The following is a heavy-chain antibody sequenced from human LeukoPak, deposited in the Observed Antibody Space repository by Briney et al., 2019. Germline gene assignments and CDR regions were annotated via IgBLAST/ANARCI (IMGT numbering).Heavy chain of an antibody. CDR2: IIPILGIA. Sequence: GASVKVSCKASGGTSSSYAISWVRQAPGQGLEWMGRIIPILGIANYAQKFQGRVTITADKSTSTAYMELSSLRSEDTAVYYCARDQDDYGDYWGQGTLVTVSS. CDR1: GGTSSSYA. D-gene: IGHD5-24*01. CDR3: ARDQDDYGDY. V-gene: IGHV1-69*04. J-gene: IGHJ4*02.